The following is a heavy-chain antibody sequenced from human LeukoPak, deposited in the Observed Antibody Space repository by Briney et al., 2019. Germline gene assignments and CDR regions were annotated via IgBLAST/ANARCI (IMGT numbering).Heavy chain of an antibody. CDR3: ARSRWELKGDAFDI. V-gene: IGHV4-59*08. CDR1: GGSITFYY. Sequence: SETLSLTCTVSGGSITFYYWSWVRQPPGKGLEWIAYINYSGGTNYNPSLKSRVTISVDTSKNQFSLKLSSVTAADTAVYYCARSRWELKGDAFDIWGQGTMVTVSS. J-gene: IGHJ3*02. CDR2: INYSGGT. D-gene: IGHD1-26*01.